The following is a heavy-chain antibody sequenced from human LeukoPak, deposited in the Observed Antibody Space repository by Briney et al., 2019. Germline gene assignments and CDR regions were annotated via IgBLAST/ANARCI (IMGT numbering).Heavy chain of an antibody. D-gene: IGHD3-10*01. V-gene: IGHV5-51*01. CDR1: GYSFTSYW. J-gene: IGHJ5*02. Sequence: GESLKISCKGSGYSFTSYWIGWVRQMPGKGLEWMGIIYPGDSDTRYSPSFQGHVTISADKSISAAYLQWSSLKASDTAMYYCARGYGSGSCSHPINWFDPWGQGTLVTVSS. CDR3: ARGYGSGSCSHPINWFDP. CDR2: IYPGDSDT.